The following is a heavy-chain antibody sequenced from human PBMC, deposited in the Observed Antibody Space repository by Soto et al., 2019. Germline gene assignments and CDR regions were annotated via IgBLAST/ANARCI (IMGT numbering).Heavy chain of an antibody. CDR1: GGSFSGYY. CDR3: ARGGGYGAFDC. V-gene: IGHV4-34*01. J-gene: IGHJ4*02. CDR2: INHSGST. Sequence: SETLSLTCAVYGGSFSGYYWSWIRQPPGKGLEWIGEINHSGSTNYNPSLKSRVTISVDTSKNQFSLKLSSVTAADTAVYYCARGGGYGAFDCWGQGTLVTVSS. D-gene: IGHD5-18*01.